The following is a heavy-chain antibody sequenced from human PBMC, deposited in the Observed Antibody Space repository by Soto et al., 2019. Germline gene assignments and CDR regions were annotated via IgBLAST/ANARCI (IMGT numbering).Heavy chain of an antibody. CDR1: GFSFSTFG. Sequence: QVQLVESGGGVVQPGRSLRLSCAASGFSFSTFGMHWVRQAPGKGLEWLAGMLYDGTNIHYADSVKGRFTISRDSSKNTGYLEMNNLRAEDTAVYFCAKDDGTGSWGQGTRVTVSS. V-gene: IGHV3-30*18. CDR3: AKDDGTGS. D-gene: IGHD1-1*01. CDR2: MLYDGTNI. J-gene: IGHJ5*02.